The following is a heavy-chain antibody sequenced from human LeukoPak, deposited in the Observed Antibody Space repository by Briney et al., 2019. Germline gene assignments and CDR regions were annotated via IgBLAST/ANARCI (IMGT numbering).Heavy chain of an antibody. J-gene: IGHJ4*02. CDR2: ISSSGSTI. V-gene: IGHV3-11*01. CDR1: GFTFSDYY. D-gene: IGHD3-22*01. CDR3: AKDRDYYDSSCFDY. Sequence: GGSLRLSCAASGFTFSDYYMSWIRQAPGKGLEWVSYISSSGSTIYYADSVKGRFTISRDNSKNTLFLQMNSLRADDTAVYYCAKDRDYYDSSCFDYWGQGTLVTVSS.